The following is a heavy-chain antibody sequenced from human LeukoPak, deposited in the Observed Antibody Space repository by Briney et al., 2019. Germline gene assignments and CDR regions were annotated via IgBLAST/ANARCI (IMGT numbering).Heavy chain of an antibody. CDR1: GFTFSSYW. V-gene: IGHV3-74*01. CDR2: INSDGSST. J-gene: IGHJ4*02. Sequence: SGGSLRLFCAASGFTFSSYWMHWVRQAPGKGLVWVSRINSDGSSTSYADSVKGRFTISRDNAKNTLYLQMNSLRAEDTAVYYCARVPRYYGSGSYDYWGQGTLVTVSS. D-gene: IGHD3-10*01. CDR3: ARVPRYYGSGSYDY.